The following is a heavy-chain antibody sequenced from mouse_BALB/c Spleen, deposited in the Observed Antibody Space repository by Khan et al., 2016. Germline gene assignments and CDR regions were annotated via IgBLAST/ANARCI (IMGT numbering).Heavy chain of an antibody. CDR1: DYSITSGYI. V-gene: IGHV3-1*02. Sequence: EVQLQESGPDLVKPSQSLSLTCTVTDYSITSGYIWHWIRQPPGNKLEWLGNIHYSGSTKYNPSFESRISITRDTSKNPFFLQLNSLTTEDTATWYCATSMDYWGQGTSVTVSA. CDR2: IHYSGST. J-gene: IGHJ4*01. CDR3: ATSMDY.